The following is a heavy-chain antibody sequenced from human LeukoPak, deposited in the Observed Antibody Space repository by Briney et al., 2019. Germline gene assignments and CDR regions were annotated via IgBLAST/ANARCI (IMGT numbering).Heavy chain of an antibody. Sequence: GGSLRLSCAASGFTFSSYAMSWVRQAPGKGLEWVSAISGSGGSTYYADSVKGRFTISRDNSKNTLFLQMNSLRAEDTAVYYCAKASTFGELNRPFDYWGQGTLVTVSS. CDR3: AKASTFGELNRPFDY. V-gene: IGHV3-23*01. CDR1: GFTFSSYA. J-gene: IGHJ4*02. CDR2: ISGSGGST. D-gene: IGHD3-10*01.